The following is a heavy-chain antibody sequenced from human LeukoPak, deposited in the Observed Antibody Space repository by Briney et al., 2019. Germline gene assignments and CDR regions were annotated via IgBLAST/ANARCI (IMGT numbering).Heavy chain of an antibody. CDR1: GGSISSSSYY. Sequence: SETLSLTCTVSGGSISSSSYYWGWIRQPPGKGLEWIGSIYYSGSTYYNPSLKSRVTISVDTSKNQFSLKLSSVTAADTALYYCARDLGESRYCSGGSCYLSGNWFDPWGQGTLVTVSS. CDR2: IYYSGST. V-gene: IGHV4-39*07. J-gene: IGHJ5*02. D-gene: IGHD2-15*01. CDR3: ARDLGESRYCSGGSCYLSGNWFDP.